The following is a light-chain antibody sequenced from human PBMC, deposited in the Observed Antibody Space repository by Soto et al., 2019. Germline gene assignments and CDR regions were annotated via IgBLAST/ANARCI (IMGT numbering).Light chain of an antibody. CDR2: DAS. CDR3: HQYNSYAGVN. V-gene: IGKV1-5*01. Sequence: DIQMTQSPSTLSASVGDRVTITCRASQSISSWLAWYQQKPGKAPKLLIYDASSLESGVPSKFSGSGSGTGFNLIISSLQHDGVATYFCHQYNSYAGVNFGTGTKVDIK. J-gene: IGKJ3*01. CDR1: QSISSW.